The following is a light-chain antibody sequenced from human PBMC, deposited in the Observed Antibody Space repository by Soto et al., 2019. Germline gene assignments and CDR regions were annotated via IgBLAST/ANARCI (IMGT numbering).Light chain of an antibody. CDR2: GAS. V-gene: IGKV3-15*01. Sequence: EIVMTQSPATLSVSPGERATLSCRASQSVSSKLAWYQQKPGQGPRLLIYGASTRATGIPARFSGSASGTEFTLSISSLQSEDFAVYSCQHYSTWLWTFGQGTKVEIK. J-gene: IGKJ1*01. CDR1: QSVSSK. CDR3: QHYSTWLWT.